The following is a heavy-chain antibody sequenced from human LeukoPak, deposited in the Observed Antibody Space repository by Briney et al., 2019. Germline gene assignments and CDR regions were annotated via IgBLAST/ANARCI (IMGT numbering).Heavy chain of an antibody. CDR3: TKDASSGFTRYFDY. V-gene: IGHV3-30*02. Sequence: GGSLRLSCAASGFTFSSYGMHWVRQAPGKGLEGVAFIHYDGSNKYYADSVKGRFTISRDNSKNTLYLQMNSLRAEDTAVYYCTKDASSGFTRYFDYWGQGTLVTVSS. D-gene: IGHD6-19*01. CDR1: GFTFSSYG. CDR2: IHYDGSNK. J-gene: IGHJ4*02.